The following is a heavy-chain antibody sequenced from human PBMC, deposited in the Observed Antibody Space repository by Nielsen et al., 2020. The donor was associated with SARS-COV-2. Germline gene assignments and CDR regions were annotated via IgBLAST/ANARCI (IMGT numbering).Heavy chain of an antibody. CDR2: ISSSSSYI. CDR1: GFTFSSYS. D-gene: IGHD3-3*01. J-gene: IGHJ4*02. CDR3: ARAAGHQFWSGFFN. V-gene: IGHV3-21*01. Sequence: GESLKIYFAASGFTFSSYSMNWVRQAPGKGLEWVSSISSSSSYIYYADSVKGRFTISRDNAKNSLYLQMNSLRAEDTAVYYCARAAGHQFWSGFFNWGQGTLVTVSS.